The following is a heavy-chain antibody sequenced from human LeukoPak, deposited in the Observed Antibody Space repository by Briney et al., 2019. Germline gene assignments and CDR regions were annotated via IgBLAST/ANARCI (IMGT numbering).Heavy chain of an antibody. D-gene: IGHD4-17*01. Sequence: SETLSLTCTVSGGSVSSGSYYWSWIRQPPGKGLEWIGYIYYSGSTNYNPSLKSRVTISVDTSKNQFSLKLSSVTAADTAVYYCARDRKTPRLRGMDVWGQGTTVTVSS. CDR3: ARDRKTPRLRGMDV. CDR1: GGSVSSGSYY. V-gene: IGHV4-61*01. J-gene: IGHJ6*02. CDR2: IYYSGST.